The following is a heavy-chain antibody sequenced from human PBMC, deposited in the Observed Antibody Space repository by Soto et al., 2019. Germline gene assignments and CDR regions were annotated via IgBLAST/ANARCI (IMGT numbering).Heavy chain of an antibody. CDR2: ISGSGGST. CDR1: GLTFSSYV. D-gene: IGHD6-13*01. J-gene: IGHJ4*02. Sequence: EVQLLESGGGLVQPGGSLRLSCAASGLTFSSYVMSWVRQAPGKGLDWVSGISGSGGSTYYADSVKGRFTISRDNSKNTLYLQMNSLRAEDTAVYYCAKEGRAAAGTWWGQGTLVTVSS. CDR3: AKEGRAAAGTW. V-gene: IGHV3-23*01.